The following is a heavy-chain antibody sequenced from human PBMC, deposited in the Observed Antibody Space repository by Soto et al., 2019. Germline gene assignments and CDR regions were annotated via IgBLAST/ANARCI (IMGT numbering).Heavy chain of an antibody. CDR3: ARMIGSSSYYYYYGMDV. CDR1: GFSLSTSGMC. D-gene: IGHD6-6*01. V-gene: IGHV2-70*11. Sequence: GSGPTLVNPTQTLTLTCTFSGFSLSTSGMCVSWIRQPPGKALEWLARIDWDDDKYYSTSLKTRLTISKDTSKNQVVLTMTNMDPVDTATYYCARMIGSSSYYYYYGMDVWGQGTTVTVSS. CDR2: IDWDDDK. J-gene: IGHJ6*02.